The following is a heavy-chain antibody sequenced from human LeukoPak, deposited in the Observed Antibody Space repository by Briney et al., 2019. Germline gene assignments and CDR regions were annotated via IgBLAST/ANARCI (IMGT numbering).Heavy chain of an antibody. V-gene: IGHV3-23*01. CDR3: AKDPAMAAIQLWFGTVDY. J-gene: IGHJ4*02. CDR2: ISKSGGDT. CDR1: GFIFSHYA. D-gene: IGHD5-18*01. Sequence: GGSLRLPCAASGFIFSHYAMSWVRQAPGKGLEWVSAISKSGGDTYYADPVKGRFAISRDNSKNMLFLQMNSLRAEDTAVYYCAKDPAMAAIQLWFGTVDYWGQGTLVTVSS.